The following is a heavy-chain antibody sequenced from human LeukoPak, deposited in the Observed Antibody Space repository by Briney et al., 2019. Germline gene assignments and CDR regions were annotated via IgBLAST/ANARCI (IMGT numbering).Heavy chain of an antibody. J-gene: IGHJ1*01. Sequence: GASVKVSCKASGYTFTSYGISWVRQAPGQGLEWMGWISAYNGNTNYAQKLQGRVTMTTDTSTSTAYMELRSLRSDDTAVYYCARADGWEAAAGTGGFRFQHWGQGTLVTVSS. D-gene: IGHD6-13*01. CDR2: ISAYNGNT. V-gene: IGHV1-18*01. CDR1: GYTFTSYG. CDR3: ARADGWEAAAGTGGFRFQH.